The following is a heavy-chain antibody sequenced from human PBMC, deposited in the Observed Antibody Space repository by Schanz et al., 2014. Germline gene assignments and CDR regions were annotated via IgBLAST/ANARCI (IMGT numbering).Heavy chain of an antibody. Sequence: EVQLVESGGGLVQPGGSLRLSCAASGFNFNNFAMTWVRQAPGKGLEWVSAINTGVNTYYADSVRGRFTMSRDNSKNTLYLQMNSLRAGDAAVYYCARGLIAAAGGAFDYWGQGTLVAVAA. V-gene: IGHV3-23*04. CDR1: GFNFNNFA. J-gene: IGHJ4*02. D-gene: IGHD6-13*01. CDR3: ARGLIAAAGGAFDY. CDR2: INTGVNT.